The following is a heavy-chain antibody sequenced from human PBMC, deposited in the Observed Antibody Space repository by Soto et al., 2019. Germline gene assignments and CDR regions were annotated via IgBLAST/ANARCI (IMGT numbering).Heavy chain of an antibody. CDR3: AAATTWNFHFPY. V-gene: IGHV3-33*03. CDR2: IWYDGSNK. CDR1: GFTISTHG. Sequence: QAQLVESGGGVVQPGTSLRLSCVASGFTISTHGMHWVRQAPGKGLEWLANIWYDGSNKFYAESVKGRFSISKDNSKITLYLQMSSLRAEDTAVYYCAAATTWNFHFPYWGQGTQVTVSS. J-gene: IGHJ4*02. D-gene: IGHD1-7*01.